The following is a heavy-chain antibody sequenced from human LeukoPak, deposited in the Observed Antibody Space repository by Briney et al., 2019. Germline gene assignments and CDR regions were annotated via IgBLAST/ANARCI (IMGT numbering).Heavy chain of an antibody. Sequence: GESLKISCKGSGYSFTSYWIGWVRQMPGKGLEWMGIIYPGDSDTRYSPSFQGQVTVSADKSISTAYLQWSSLKASDTAMYYCARTTSGYNYYYYYYMDVWGKGTTVTVSS. V-gene: IGHV5-51*01. CDR1: GYSFTSYW. CDR2: IYPGDSDT. J-gene: IGHJ6*03. CDR3: ARTTSGYNYYYYYYMDV. D-gene: IGHD3-22*01.